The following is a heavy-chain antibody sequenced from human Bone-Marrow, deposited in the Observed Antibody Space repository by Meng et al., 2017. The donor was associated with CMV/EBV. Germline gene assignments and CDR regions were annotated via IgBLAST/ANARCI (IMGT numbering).Heavy chain of an antibody. CDR3: TRRYDSSGYAFDI. CDR2: SRNKANSYTT. D-gene: IGHD3-22*01. V-gene: IGHV3-72*01. J-gene: IGHJ3*02. Sequence: GGSLRLSCAASAFTFSSYAMHWVRQAPGKGLEWVGRSRNKANSYTTEYAASVKGRFIISRDDSKNTVYLQMNSLKTEDTAVYYCTRRYDSSGYAFDIWGQGTMVTVSS. CDR1: AFTFSSYA.